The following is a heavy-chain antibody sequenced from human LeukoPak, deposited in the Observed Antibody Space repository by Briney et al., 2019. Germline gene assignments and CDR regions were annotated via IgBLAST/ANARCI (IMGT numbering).Heavy chain of an antibody. CDR3: ARGRECCSSTSAGYYFDY. CDR2: ISSSGSTI. J-gene: IGHJ4*02. D-gene: IGHD2-2*01. Sequence: PGGTLSLSCAASGVTFSSYEMNWVRQAPGKGLEWVSYISSSGSTIYYADSVKGRFTISRDNAKNSLYLQMNSLRAEDTAVYYCARGRECCSSTSAGYYFDYWGQGTLVTVSS. V-gene: IGHV3-48*03. CDR1: GVTFSSYE.